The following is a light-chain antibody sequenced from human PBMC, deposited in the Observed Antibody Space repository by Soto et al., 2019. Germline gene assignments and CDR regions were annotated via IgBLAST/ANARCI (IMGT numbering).Light chain of an antibody. CDR1: SSDIGGYNY. CDR3: TSYGGSNNLI. Sequence: QSALTQPPSASGSPGQSVTISCTGTSSDIGGYNYVSWYQQYPGKAPKLMIHEVSKRPSGVPDRFSGSKSGNTASLTVSGLQADDEAHYYCTSYGGSNNLIFGGGTKLTVL. J-gene: IGLJ2*01. V-gene: IGLV2-8*01. CDR2: EVS.